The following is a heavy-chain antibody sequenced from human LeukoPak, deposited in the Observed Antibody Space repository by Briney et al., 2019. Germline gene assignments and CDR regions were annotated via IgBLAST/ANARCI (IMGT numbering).Heavy chain of an antibody. V-gene: IGHV1-58*01. D-gene: IGHD1-26*01. CDR3: AASPPLNSGSYNYFDY. CDR1: GFTFTSSA. CDR2: IVVGSGNT. J-gene: IGHJ4*02. Sequence: TSVKVSCKASGFTFTSSAVQWVRQASGQRLEWIGWIVVGSGNTNYAQKFQERVTITRDMSTSTAYMELSSLRSEDTAVYYCAASPPLNSGSYNYFDYWGQGTLVTVSS.